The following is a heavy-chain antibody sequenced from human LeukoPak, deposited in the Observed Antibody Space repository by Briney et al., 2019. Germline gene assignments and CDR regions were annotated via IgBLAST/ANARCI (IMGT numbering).Heavy chain of an antibody. J-gene: IGHJ3*02. Sequence: PSETLSLTCAVSGYSISSGYYWGWIRQPPGKGLEWIGSIYHSGSTYYNPSLKSRVTISVDTSKNQFSLKLCSVTAADTAVYYCARHGESVVVVAAMGAFDIWGQGTMVTVSS. CDR2: IYHSGST. V-gene: IGHV4-38-2*01. CDR1: GYSISSGYY. D-gene: IGHD2-15*01. CDR3: ARHGESVVVVAAMGAFDI.